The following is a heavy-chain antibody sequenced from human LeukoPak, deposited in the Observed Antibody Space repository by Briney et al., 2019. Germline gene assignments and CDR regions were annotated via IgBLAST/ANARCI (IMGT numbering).Heavy chain of an antibody. J-gene: IGHJ5*02. D-gene: IGHD4-17*01. V-gene: IGHV1-2*06. CDR3: ARADYGDNWFDP. CDR2: INPNSGGT. CDR1: GYTFTGYY. Sequence: ASVKVSCKASGYTFTGYYMHWVRQAPGQGLEWMGRINPNSGGTNYAQKFQGRVTMTRDTSISTAYVELSRLRSDDTAVYYCARADYGDNWFDPWGQGTLVTVSS.